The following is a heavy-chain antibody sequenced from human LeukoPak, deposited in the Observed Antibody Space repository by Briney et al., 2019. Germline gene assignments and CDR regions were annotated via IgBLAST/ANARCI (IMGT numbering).Heavy chain of an antibody. CDR3: ARDRPLSSGWYLYYFHF. V-gene: IGHV3-21*01. CDR1: GFTFSSYS. Sequence: GGSLRLSCVASGFTFSSYSMNWVRPAPGRGLDWVASISISSSYIYYADSVKGRFTISRDNAKNSLYLQMNSLRAEDTAVYYCARDRPLSSGWYLYYFHFWGQGTLDTVSS. CDR2: ISISSSYI. D-gene: IGHD6-19*01. J-gene: IGHJ4*02.